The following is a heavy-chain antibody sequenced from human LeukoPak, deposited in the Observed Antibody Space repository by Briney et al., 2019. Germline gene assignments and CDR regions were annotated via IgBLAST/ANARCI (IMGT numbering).Heavy chain of an antibody. CDR3: AKRETYYYDSSGYSAIDY. Sequence: GGSLRLSCAASGFTFSSYAMSWVRQAPGKGLEWVSAISGSSGSTYYADSVKGRFTISRDNSKNTLYLQMNSLRAEDTAVYYCAKRETYYYDSSGYSAIDYWGQGTLVTVSS. D-gene: IGHD3-22*01. J-gene: IGHJ4*02. CDR1: GFTFSSYA. CDR2: ISGSSGST. V-gene: IGHV3-23*01.